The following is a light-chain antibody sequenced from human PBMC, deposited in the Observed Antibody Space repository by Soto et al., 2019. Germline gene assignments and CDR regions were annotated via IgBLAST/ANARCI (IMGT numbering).Light chain of an antibody. J-gene: IGKJ1*01. V-gene: IGKV3-11*01. Sequence: EIVLTQSPATLSLSPGERATLSCRASQSLSRYLDWWQQKPGQAPRLLIYEASNRATGIPARFXGSGSGTXXXXXXXXLEPEDFAVYYCQQRSNWPRTFGQGTKVEIK. CDR2: EAS. CDR1: QSLSRY. CDR3: QQRSNWPRT.